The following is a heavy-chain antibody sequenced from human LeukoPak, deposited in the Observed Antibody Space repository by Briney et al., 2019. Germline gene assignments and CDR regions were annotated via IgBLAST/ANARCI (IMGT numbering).Heavy chain of an antibody. J-gene: IGHJ4*02. D-gene: IGHD2-21*01. CDR3: ARLFRAGGDY. CDR2: ISSISGHI. Sequence: GGSLRLSCAASGSTFSDYSMNWIRQAPGKGLEWVSSISSISGHIYYADSVKGRFTISRDNAKNSLYLQMNSLRDEDTAVYYCARLFRAGGDYWRLGTLLTVSS. V-gene: IGHV3-21*06. CDR1: GSTFSDYS.